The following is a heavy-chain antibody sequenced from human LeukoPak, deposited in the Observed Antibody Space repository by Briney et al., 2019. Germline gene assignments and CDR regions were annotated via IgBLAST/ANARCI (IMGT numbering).Heavy chain of an antibody. CDR2: SYSSGST. CDR1: GGSISGSSHW. V-gene: IGHV4-39*07. CDR3: ARDRRTTFDY. J-gene: IGHJ4*02. Sequence: SETLSLTCTVSGGSISGSSHWWGWIRQPPGRGLEWVGSSYSSGSTYYNPSLKSRVTISVDTSKNQFSLKLSSVTAADTAVYYCARDRRTTFDYWGQGTLVTVSS. D-gene: IGHD2/OR15-2a*01.